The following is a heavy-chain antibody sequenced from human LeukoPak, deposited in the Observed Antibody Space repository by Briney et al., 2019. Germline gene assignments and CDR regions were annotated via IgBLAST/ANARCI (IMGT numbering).Heavy chain of an antibody. CDR1: GFTFSSYS. D-gene: IGHD3-22*01. J-gene: IGHJ4*02. Sequence: PGGSLRLSCAASGFTFSSYSMNWVRQAPGKGLEWVSSISSSSSYTFYADSVKGRFTISRDNAKNSLYPQMNSLRAEDTAVYYCARALGYYDSSGYFYWGQGTLVTVSS. CDR2: ISSSSSYT. V-gene: IGHV3-21*01. CDR3: ARALGYYDSSGYFY.